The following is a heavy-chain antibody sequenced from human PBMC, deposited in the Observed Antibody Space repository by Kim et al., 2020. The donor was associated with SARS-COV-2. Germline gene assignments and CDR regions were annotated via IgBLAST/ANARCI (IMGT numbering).Heavy chain of an antibody. Sequence: GGSLRRSCEASGFTFSSYAMNWVRQAPGKGLEWISVIGGGGNTIYYADSVKGRFTISRDNSKNTLYLQRNSLTAEDTAVYHCANGPLRGSGNYSPFDSWGQGTLVIVSS. CDR3: ANGPLRGSGNYSPFDS. D-gene: IGHD3-22*01. J-gene: IGHJ4*02. CDR2: IGGGGNTI. V-gene: IGHV3-23*01. CDR1: GFTFSSYA.